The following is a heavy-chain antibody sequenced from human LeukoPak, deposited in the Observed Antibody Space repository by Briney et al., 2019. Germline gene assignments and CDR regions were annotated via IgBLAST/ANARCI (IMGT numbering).Heavy chain of an antibody. V-gene: IGHV4-59*08. CDR2: IYYNGST. D-gene: IGHD2-15*01. J-gene: IGHJ4*02. Sequence: SETLSLTCTVSGGSISSYYWSWIRQPPGKGLEWIGYIYYNGSTNYNPSLKSRVTISVDTSKNQFSLKLSSVTAADTAVYYCARVTLGYCSGGSCFEYYFDYWGQGTLVTVSS. CDR3: ARVTLGYCSGGSCFEYYFDY. CDR1: GGSISSYY.